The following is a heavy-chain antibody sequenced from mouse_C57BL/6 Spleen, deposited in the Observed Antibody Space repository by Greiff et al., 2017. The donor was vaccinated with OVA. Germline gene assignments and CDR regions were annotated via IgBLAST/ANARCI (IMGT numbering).Heavy chain of an antibody. Sequence: VQLQQPGAELVMPGASVKLSCKASGYTFTSYWMHWVKQRPGQGLEWIGEIDPSDSYTNYNQKFKGKSTLTVDKSSSTAYMQLSSLTSEDSAVYYCARSGYSYAMDYWGQGTSVTFSS. CDR3: ARSGYSYAMDY. CDR1: GYTFTSYW. D-gene: IGHD3-2*02. V-gene: IGHV1-69*01. CDR2: IDPSDSYT. J-gene: IGHJ4*01.